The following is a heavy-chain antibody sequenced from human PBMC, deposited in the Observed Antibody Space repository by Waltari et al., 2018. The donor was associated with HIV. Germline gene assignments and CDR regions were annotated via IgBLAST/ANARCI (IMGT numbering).Heavy chain of an antibody. CDR1: GFTFRTLG. J-gene: IGHJ4*02. V-gene: IGHV3-30*03. CDR2: ISFDGSNQ. Sequence: QVQLVESGGGVVQPGRSLRLTCAASGFTFRTLGITWVRQVPGKGLEWVVFISFDGSNQYYADSVRGRFTISRDNSKKKVFLQMNSLRLDDSALYYCATGQQVWETWSQLDYWGQGTLVIVSS. CDR3: ATGQQVWETWSQLDY. D-gene: IGHD1-1*01.